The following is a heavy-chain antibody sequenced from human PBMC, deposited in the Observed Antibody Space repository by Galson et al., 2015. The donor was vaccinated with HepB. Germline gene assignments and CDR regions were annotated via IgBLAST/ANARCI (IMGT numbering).Heavy chain of an antibody. CDR1: GYTFTSYA. CDR3: ARQWLRGRDFDY. J-gene: IGHJ4*02. Sequence: SVKVSCKASGYTFTSYAMHWVRQAPEQRLEWMGWINAGNGNTKYSQKFQGRVTITRDTSASTAYMELSSLRSEDTAVYYCARQWLRGRDFDYWGQGTLVTVSS. CDR2: INAGNGNT. D-gene: IGHD5-12*01. V-gene: IGHV1-3*01.